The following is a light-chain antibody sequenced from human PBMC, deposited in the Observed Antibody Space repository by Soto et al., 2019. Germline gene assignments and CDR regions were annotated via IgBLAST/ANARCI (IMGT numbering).Light chain of an antibody. CDR3: PVYSNWLLT. Sequence: EIVMTQSPATLSVSPAERATLSCRASQSVITNLAWYQQKSGQAPRLLIYDASARATDIPARVSGSVAGTKFIPTTTMPHTEHWVICFGPVYSNWLLTFGGGTKVDIK. CDR2: DAS. J-gene: IGKJ4*02. V-gene: IGKV3-15*01. CDR1: QSVITN.